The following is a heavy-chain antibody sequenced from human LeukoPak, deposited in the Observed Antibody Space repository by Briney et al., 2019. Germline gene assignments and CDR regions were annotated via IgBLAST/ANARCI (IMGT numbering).Heavy chain of an antibody. Sequence: GGSLRLSCAVSGFTFRSYAMSWVRQAPGKGLEWVSVINDSGDSTYYADSVKGRFTISRDNSKNMVFLRMNSLRVEDTAVYFCASLARDYWGQGTLVSVSS. D-gene: IGHD3-3*02. J-gene: IGHJ4*02. CDR3: ASLARDY. V-gene: IGHV3-23*01. CDR1: GFTFRSYA. CDR2: INDSGDST.